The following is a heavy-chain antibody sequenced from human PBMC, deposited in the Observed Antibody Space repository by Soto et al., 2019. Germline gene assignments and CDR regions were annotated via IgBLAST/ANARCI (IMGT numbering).Heavy chain of an antibody. CDR2: IKQDGSEK. V-gene: IGHV3-7*01. D-gene: IGHD3-22*01. CDR1: GFTFSSYG. CDR3: ARDPAYYYDSSGSPRDYYYYGMDV. J-gene: IGHJ6*02. Sequence: GGSLRLSCAASGFTFSSYGMHWVRQAPGKGLEWVANIKQDGSEKYYVDSVKGRFTISRDNAKNSLYLQMNSLRAEDTAVYYCARDPAYYYDSSGSPRDYYYYGMDVWGQGTTVTVSS.